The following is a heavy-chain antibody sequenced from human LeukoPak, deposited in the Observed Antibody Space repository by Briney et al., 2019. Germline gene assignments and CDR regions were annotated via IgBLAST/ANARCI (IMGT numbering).Heavy chain of an antibody. Sequence: GGSLRLSCAASGFTFSSYAMSWVRQAPGKGLEWVSAISGSGGSTYYADSVKGRFTISRDNSKNTLYLQMNSLRAEGTAVYYCAKIPYDILTGYYHYNWFDPWGQGTLVTVSS. V-gene: IGHV3-23*01. J-gene: IGHJ5*02. CDR2: ISGSGGST. D-gene: IGHD3-9*01. CDR3: AKIPYDILTGYYHYNWFDP. CDR1: GFTFSSYA.